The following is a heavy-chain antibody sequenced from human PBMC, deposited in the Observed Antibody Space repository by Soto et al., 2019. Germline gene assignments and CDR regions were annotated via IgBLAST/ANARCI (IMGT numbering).Heavy chain of an antibody. V-gene: IGHV1-18*01. CDR1: GYTFSSYH. CDR2: ISAYNGNT. CDR3: ARDLPPVDY. Sequence: QIQLVQSGAEVKKPGAPVKVSCKASGYTFSSYHITWVRQAPGQGLEWMGWISAYNGNTNYAQNLQGRVTMTTDPSTSTAYMELRSLRSDATAVYYCARDLPPVDYWGQGTLVTVSS. J-gene: IGHJ4*02.